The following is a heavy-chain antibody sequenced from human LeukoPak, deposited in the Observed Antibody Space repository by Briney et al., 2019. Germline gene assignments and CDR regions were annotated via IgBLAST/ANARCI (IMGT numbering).Heavy chain of an antibody. D-gene: IGHD6-13*01. CDR2: IIPIFGTA. CDR1: GGTFSSYA. CDR3: ARSGRSAAAGPSQPYNWFDP. V-gene: IGHV1-69*05. Sequence: GASVKVSCKASGGTFSSYAISWVRQAPGQGLEWMGGIIPIFGTANYAQKFQGRVTITTDESTSTAYMELSSLRSEDTAVYYCARSGRSAAAGPSQPYNWFDPWGQGTLATVSS. J-gene: IGHJ5*02.